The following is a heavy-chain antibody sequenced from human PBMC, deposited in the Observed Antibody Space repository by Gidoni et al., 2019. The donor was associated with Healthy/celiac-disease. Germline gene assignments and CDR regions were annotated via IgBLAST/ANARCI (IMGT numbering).Heavy chain of an antibody. CDR3: ANSGYYDFWSGYYDY. CDR2: ISGSGGST. J-gene: IGHJ4*02. CDR1: GFTFSSYA. Sequence: EVQLLESGGGLVQPGGSLRLSCAASGFTFSSYAMSWVRQAPGKGLEWVSAISGSGGSTYYADSVKGRFTISRDNSKNTLYLQMNSLRAEDTAVYYCANSGYYDFWSGYYDYWGQGTLVTVSS. D-gene: IGHD3-3*01. V-gene: IGHV3-23*01.